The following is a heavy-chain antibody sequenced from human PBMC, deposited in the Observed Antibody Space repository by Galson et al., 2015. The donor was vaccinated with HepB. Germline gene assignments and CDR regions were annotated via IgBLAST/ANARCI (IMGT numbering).Heavy chain of an antibody. J-gene: IGHJ4*02. Sequence: SLRLSCAASGFTFSSYSMNWVRQAPGKGLEWVSSISSSSSYIYYADSVKGRFTISRDNAKNSLYLQMNSLRAEDTAVYYCARDPQGGATTPDYWGQGTLVTVSS. CDR1: GFTFSSYS. V-gene: IGHV3-21*01. D-gene: IGHD1-26*01. CDR2: ISSSSSYI. CDR3: ARDPQGGATTPDY.